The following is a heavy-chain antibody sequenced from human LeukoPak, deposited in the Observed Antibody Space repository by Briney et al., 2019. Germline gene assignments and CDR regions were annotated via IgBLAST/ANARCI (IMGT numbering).Heavy chain of an antibody. CDR1: GGSFSGYY. Sequence: PETLSLTCAVYGGSFSGYYWSWIRQPPGKGLEWIGEINHSGSTNYNPSLKSRVTISVDTSKNQFSLKLSSVTAADTAVYYCASVYYDLWSGYFGYFDYWGQGTLVTVSS. CDR3: ASVYYDLWSGYFGYFDY. CDR2: INHSGST. J-gene: IGHJ4*02. V-gene: IGHV4-34*01. D-gene: IGHD3-3*01.